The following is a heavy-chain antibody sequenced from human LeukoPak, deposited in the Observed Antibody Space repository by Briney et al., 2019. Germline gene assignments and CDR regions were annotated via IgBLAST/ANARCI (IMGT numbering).Heavy chain of an antibody. Sequence: GGSLRLSCAASGFTFSSYWMTWVRQAPGKGLEWVANIKQDGSEEYYVDSVKGRFTISRDNAKNSLYLQMNSLRAEDTAVYYCVRALNYDILTGYQTLYYYYYIDVWGKGTTVTVSS. D-gene: IGHD3-9*01. CDR2: IKQDGSEE. V-gene: IGHV3-7*01. CDR1: GFTFSSYW. CDR3: VRALNYDILTGYQTLYYYYYIDV. J-gene: IGHJ6*03.